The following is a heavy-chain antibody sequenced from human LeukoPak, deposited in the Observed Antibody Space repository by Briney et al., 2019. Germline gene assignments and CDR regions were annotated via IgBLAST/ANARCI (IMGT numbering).Heavy chain of an antibody. CDR3: ARSRGRIVVVPGGGWFDP. J-gene: IGHJ5*02. CDR1: GYSISSGYY. V-gene: IGHV4-38-2*02. CDR2: IYHSGST. Sequence: SETLSLTCTVSGYSISSGYYWGWIRQPPGKGLEWIGSIYHSGSTYYNPSLKSRVTISVDTSKNQFSLKLSSVTAADTAVYYCARSRGRIVVVPGGGWFDPWGQGTLVTVSS. D-gene: IGHD2-2*01.